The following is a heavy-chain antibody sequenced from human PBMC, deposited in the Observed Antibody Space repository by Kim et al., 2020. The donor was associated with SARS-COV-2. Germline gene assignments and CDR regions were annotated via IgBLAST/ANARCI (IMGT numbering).Heavy chain of an antibody. CDR1: GFTFSNYA. D-gene: IGHD5-18*01. Sequence: GGSLRLSCAASGFTFSNYAMTWVRQTPGMGLEWVSVISAAGGTTYYADSVKGRFTISRDNSKNTLYVQMTNLRAEDTAVYYCANARGRGARIQLWLEDWG. CDR2: ISAAGGTT. V-gene: IGHV3-23*01. J-gene: IGHJ1*01. CDR3: ANARGRGARIQLWLED.